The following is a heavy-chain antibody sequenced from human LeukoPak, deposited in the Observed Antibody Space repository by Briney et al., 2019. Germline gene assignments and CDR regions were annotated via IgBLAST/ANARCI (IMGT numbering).Heavy chain of an antibody. CDR1: GFTFSSYS. J-gene: IGHJ6*02. V-gene: IGHV3-48*01. Sequence: GGSLRLSCAASGFTFSSYSMNWVRQAPGKGLEWVSYISSSSSTIYYADSVKGRFTISRDNAKNSLYLQMNSLRAEDTAVYYCARLNLMDVWGQGTTVTVSS. CDR3: ARLNLMDV. CDR2: ISSSSSTI.